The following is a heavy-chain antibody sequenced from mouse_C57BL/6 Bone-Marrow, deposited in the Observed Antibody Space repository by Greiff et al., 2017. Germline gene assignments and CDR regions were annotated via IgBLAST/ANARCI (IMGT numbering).Heavy chain of an antibody. V-gene: IGHV14-4*01. CDR1: GFNIKDDY. J-gene: IGHJ4*01. CDR3: TTFGYYYAMDY. Sequence: EVKLQQSGAELVRPGASVKLSCTASGFNIKDDYMHWVKQRPEQGLEWIGWIDPENGDTEYASKFQGKATITADTSSNTAYLQLSSLTSEDTAVYYCTTFGYYYAMDYWGQGTSVTVSS. CDR2: IDPENGDT.